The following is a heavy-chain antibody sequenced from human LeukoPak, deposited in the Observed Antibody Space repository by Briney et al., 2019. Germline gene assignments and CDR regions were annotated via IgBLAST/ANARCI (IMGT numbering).Heavy chain of an antibody. D-gene: IGHD1-26*01. CDR1: GFSFSDFY. Sequence: GGSLRLSCAASGFSFSDFYMSWIRQAPGMGLEWISYIGTRSNPIYYADSVKGRFTISRDDAKNSLYLQMNSLRDEDTAVYFCAREARGSGSAFDYWGQGILVTVSS. J-gene: IGHJ4*02. V-gene: IGHV3-11*01. CDR3: AREARGSGSAFDY. CDR2: IGTRSNPI.